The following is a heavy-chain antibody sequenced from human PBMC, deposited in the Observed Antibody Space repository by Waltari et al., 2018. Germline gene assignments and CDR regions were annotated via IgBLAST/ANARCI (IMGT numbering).Heavy chain of an antibody. J-gene: IGHJ2*01. D-gene: IGHD4-17*01. CDR1: GGTFSSYA. CDR3: AREGNYGDYFFWYFDL. V-gene: IGHV1-18*01. Sequence: QVQLVQSGAEVKKPGSSVKVSCKASGGTFSSYAISWVRQAPGQGLEWMGWISAYNGNTNYAQKLQGRVTMTTDTSTSTAYMELRSLRSDDTAVYYCAREGNYGDYFFWYFDLWGRGTLVTVSS. CDR2: ISAYNGNT.